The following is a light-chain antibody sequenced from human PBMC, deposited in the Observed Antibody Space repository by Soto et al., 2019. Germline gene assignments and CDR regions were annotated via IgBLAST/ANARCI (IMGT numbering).Light chain of an antibody. J-gene: IGKJ1*01. CDR1: QNISNY. CDR3: QQYNSYSWT. V-gene: IGKV1-5*01. Sequence: DIQMTQSPSSLSASVGDRVTLTCQASQNISNYLNWYQQKPGKAPKLLIYDASSLESGVPSRFSGSGSGTEFTLTISSLQPDDFATYYCQQYNSYSWTFGQGTKVDIK. CDR2: DAS.